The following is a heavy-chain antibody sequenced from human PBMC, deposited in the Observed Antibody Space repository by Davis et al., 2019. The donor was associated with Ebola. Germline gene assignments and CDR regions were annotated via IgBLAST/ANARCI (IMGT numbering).Heavy chain of an antibody. CDR2: IYHSGST. D-gene: IGHD1-14*01. CDR3: ARSEPPDY. Sequence: SETLSLTCTVSGGSISSSSYYWSWIRQPSGKGLEWIGSIYHSGSTYYNPSLKSRVTISVDTSKNQFSLKLSSVTAADTAVYYCARSEPPDYWGQGTLVTVSS. V-gene: IGHV4-39*01. CDR1: GGSISSSSYY. J-gene: IGHJ4*02.